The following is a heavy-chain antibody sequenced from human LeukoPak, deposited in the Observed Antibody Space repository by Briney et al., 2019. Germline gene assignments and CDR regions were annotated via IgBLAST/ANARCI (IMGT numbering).Heavy chain of an antibody. J-gene: IGHJ4*02. D-gene: IGHD1-26*01. CDR2: VKQDGGEK. V-gene: IGHV3-7*01. CDR1: GFTFSSYW. Sequence: GGSLRLSCAASGFTFSSYWMSWVRQAPGKGLEWVANVKQDGGEKYYADSVKGRFTISRDNARNSLYLQMNSLRAEDTAVYYCIGGSNMDYWGQGTLVTVSS. CDR3: IGGSNMDY.